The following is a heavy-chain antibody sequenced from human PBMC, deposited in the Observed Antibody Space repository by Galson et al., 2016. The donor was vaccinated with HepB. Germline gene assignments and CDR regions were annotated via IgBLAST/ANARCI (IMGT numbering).Heavy chain of an antibody. CDR1: GFSFNNNA. V-gene: IGHV1-3*01. D-gene: IGHD1-1*01. Sequence: SVKVSCKASGFSFNNNAMVWVRQAPGQRLEWMGWINAGNGNTKYSQNFQGRVTITRDTSASTVYMELSTLRSEDTAVYYCARERYTGYNPYYFDYWGQGTLVTGSS. CDR2: INAGNGNT. J-gene: IGHJ4*02. CDR3: ARERYTGYNPYYFDY.